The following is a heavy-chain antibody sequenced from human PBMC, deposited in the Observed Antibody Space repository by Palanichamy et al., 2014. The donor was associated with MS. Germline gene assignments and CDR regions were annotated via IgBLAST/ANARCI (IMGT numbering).Heavy chain of an antibody. CDR2: IFHSGST. CDR1: GGSISSGGYS. D-gene: IGHD2-15*01. CDR3: ARVVVAATRAFDI. V-gene: IGHV4-30-2*01. Sequence: QLQLQESGSGLVKPSQTLSLTCAVSGGSISSGGYSWSWIRQPPGQGLEWIGYIFHSGSTYYNPSLKSRVTISVDRSKNQFSLKLSSVTAADTAVYYCARVVVAATRAFDIWGQGTMVTVSS. J-gene: IGHJ3*02.